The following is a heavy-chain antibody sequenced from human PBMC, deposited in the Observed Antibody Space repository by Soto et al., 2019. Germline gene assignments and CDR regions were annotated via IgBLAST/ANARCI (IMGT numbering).Heavy chain of an antibody. V-gene: IGHV3-21*01. J-gene: IGHJ3*02. Sequence: EVQLVESGGGLVKPGGSLRLSCAASGFSFSSYSMNWVRQAPGKGLEWVSSISSSSSYIYYADSVKGRFTISRDNAKNSLSLQMNSLRAEDTAVYYCARGYSSGLRTDAFDIWGQGTMGTVSS. CDR3: ARGYSSGLRTDAFDI. CDR1: GFSFSSYS. D-gene: IGHD6-19*01. CDR2: ISSSSSYI.